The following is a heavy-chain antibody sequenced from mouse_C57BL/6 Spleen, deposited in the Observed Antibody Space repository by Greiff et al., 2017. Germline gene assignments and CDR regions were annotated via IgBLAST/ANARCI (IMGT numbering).Heavy chain of an antibody. CDR3: ASSSYGSYAMDY. CDR2: IYPGSGNT. J-gene: IGHJ4*01. CDR1: GYTFTDYY. V-gene: IGHV1-76*01. Sequence: QVQLQQSGAELVRPGASVKLSCKASGYTFTDYYINWVKQRPGQGLEWIARIYPGSGNTYYNEKFKGKATLTAEKSSSTAYMQLSSLTAEDSAVYFCASSSYGSYAMDYWGQGTSVTVSS. D-gene: IGHD1-1*01.